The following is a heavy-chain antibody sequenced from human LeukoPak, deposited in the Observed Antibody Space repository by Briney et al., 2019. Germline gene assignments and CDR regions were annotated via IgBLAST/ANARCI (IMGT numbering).Heavy chain of an antibody. Sequence: GGSLRLSCAASGFTFSSMSWVRQAPGKGLEWVSALTASGTDINTYYADSVKGRFTISRDSSKNTLYLQMNSLRTEDTAMYYCAKRAVTFDYWGQGTLVTVSS. V-gene: IGHV3-23*01. D-gene: IGHD4-17*01. CDR1: GFTFSS. J-gene: IGHJ4*02. CDR2: LTASGTDINT. CDR3: AKRAVTFDY.